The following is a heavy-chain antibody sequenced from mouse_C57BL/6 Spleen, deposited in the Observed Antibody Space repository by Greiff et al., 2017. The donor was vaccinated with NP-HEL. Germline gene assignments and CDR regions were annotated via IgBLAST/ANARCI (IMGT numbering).Heavy chain of an antibody. V-gene: IGHV1-82*01. CDR1: GYAFSSSW. D-gene: IGHD3-2*02. Sequence: QVQLKESGPELVKPGASVKISCKASGYAFSSSWMNWVKQRPGKGLEWIGRIYPGDGDTNYNGKFKGKATLTADKSSSTAYMQLSSLTSEDSAVYFCAEDSSGYVGYWGQGTTLTVSS. CDR3: AEDSSGYVGY. CDR2: IYPGDGDT. J-gene: IGHJ2*01.